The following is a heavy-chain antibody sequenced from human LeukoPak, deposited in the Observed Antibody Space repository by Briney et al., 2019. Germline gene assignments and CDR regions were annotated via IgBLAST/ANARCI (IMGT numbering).Heavy chain of an antibody. J-gene: IGHJ4*02. CDR2: IYTSGST. CDR1: GGSMTSGNSY. Sequence: SQTLSLTCTVSGGSMTSGNSYWSWIRQPAGKGPEWIGRIYTSGSTNYNPSLKSRVTISVDTSKNQFSLKLSSVTAADTAVYYCVRAGYSSGWSHFDYWGQGTLVTVSS. V-gene: IGHV4-61*02. CDR3: VRAGYSSGWSHFDY. D-gene: IGHD6-19*01.